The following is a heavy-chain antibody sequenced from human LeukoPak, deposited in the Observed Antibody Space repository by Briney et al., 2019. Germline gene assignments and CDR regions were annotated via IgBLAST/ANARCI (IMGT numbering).Heavy chain of an antibody. J-gene: IGHJ2*01. Sequence: GGSLRLSCAASGFTFSSYGMHWVRQAPGKGLEWVAVIWYDGSNKYYADSVKGRFTISRDNSKNTLYLQMNSLRAEDTAVYYCARDSEVYGDYYSLWYFDLWGRGTLVTVSS. V-gene: IGHV3-33*01. CDR1: GFTFSSYG. CDR2: IWYDGSNK. D-gene: IGHD4-17*01. CDR3: ARDSEVYGDYYSLWYFDL.